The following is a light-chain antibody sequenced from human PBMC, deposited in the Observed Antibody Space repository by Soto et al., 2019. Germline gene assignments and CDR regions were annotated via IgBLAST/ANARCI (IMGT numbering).Light chain of an antibody. Sequence: QAVVTQPPSASGTPGQRVTISCSGSRSNIGSNTVNWYQQLPGTAPKLPIYSNNQPPSGVPDRFSGSKSGTSASLAISGLQSEDEADYYCAAWDDSLNGLWVFGGGTKLTVL. V-gene: IGLV1-44*01. J-gene: IGLJ3*02. CDR1: RSNIGSNT. CDR2: SNN. CDR3: AAWDDSLNGLWV.